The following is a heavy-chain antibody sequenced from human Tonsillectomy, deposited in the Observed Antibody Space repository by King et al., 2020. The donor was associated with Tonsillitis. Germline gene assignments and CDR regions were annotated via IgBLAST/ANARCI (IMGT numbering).Heavy chain of an antibody. J-gene: IGHJ6*02. V-gene: IGHV4-4*07. Sequence: QVQLQESGPGLVKPSETLSLTCTVSGGSISGSYWSWIRQPAGKGLEWIGRIYSSGSTNYSPSLKSRVTKSVDTSKNQFSLKRNSVTAADTAVYFCAREGDSGSYYYYGMDVWGQGTTVTVSS. D-gene: IGHD1-26*01. CDR3: AREGDSGSYYYYGMDV. CDR1: GGSISGSY. CDR2: IYSSGST.